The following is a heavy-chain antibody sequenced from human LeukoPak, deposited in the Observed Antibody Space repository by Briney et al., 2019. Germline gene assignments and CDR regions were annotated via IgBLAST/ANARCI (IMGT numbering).Heavy chain of an antibody. D-gene: IGHD6-19*01. CDR2: INTDGTST. Sequence: GGSLRLSCVAPGFSFRNYWMYWVRQAPGKGLVWVSHINTDGTSTNYADSVKGRFTVSRDNAKKTLYLQMNTLRVEDTAVYYCARDLWLGDYWGQGTLVTVSS. J-gene: IGHJ4*02. CDR3: ARDLWLGDY. V-gene: IGHV3-74*01. CDR1: GFSFRNYW.